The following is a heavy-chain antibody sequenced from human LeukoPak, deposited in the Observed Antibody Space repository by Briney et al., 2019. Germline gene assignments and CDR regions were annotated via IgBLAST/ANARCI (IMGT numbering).Heavy chain of an antibody. CDR2: IHTSGSA. CDR3: ARGLATRPDWFDP. Sequence: PSETLSLTCTVSGGSLSSGTFYWSWIRQPAGKGLEWIGRIHTSGSANSNPSLKSRVTISVDTSKNQLSLNLTSVTAADTVVYYCARGLATRPDWFDPWGQGTLVTVSS. D-gene: IGHD6-6*01. V-gene: IGHV4-61*02. J-gene: IGHJ5*02. CDR1: GGSLSSGTFY.